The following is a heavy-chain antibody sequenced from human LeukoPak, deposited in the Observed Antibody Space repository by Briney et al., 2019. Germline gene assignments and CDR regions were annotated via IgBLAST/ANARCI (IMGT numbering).Heavy chain of an antibody. V-gene: IGHV4-61*02. J-gene: IGHJ2*01. CDR1: GGSISSSSYY. D-gene: IGHD4-17*01. CDR3: ASSVTKSDWYFDL. CDR2: IYGSGST. Sequence: SETLSLTCTVSGGSISSSSYYWSWIRQPAGKGLEWIGRIYGSGSTNYNPSLKSRITISVDTSKNQFSLKLSSVTAADTAVYFCASSVTKSDWYFDLWGRGTLVTVSS.